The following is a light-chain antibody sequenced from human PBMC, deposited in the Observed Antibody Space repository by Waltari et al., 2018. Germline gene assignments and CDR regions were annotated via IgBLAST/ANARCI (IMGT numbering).Light chain of an antibody. CDR3: CSYAGLGTYV. J-gene: IGLJ1*01. Sequence: QSALIQPAPVSATPGQSTITSCTGTTSDVGNYVLVSWDQHHPGKAPKLLICEVIKRPSGVSSRFSGSKSGSTASLTISGLQAEDEADYYCCSYAGLGTYVFGSGTKVTVL. CDR2: EVI. CDR1: TSDVGNYVL. V-gene: IGLV2-23*02.